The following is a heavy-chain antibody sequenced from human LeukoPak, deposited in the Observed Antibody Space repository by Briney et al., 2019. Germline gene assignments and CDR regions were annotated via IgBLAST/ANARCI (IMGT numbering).Heavy chain of an antibody. CDR2: IYYSGTT. V-gene: IGHV4-59*02. J-gene: IGHJ5*01. CDR1: GDSVSNSY. CDR3: AGNSWGYNWFDS. D-gene: IGHD7-27*01. Sequence: SETLSLTCTVSGDSVSNSYWSWIRQPPGQGLEWIGYIYYSGTTSYSPSLKSRVTMSVDTSKNQFSLKLTSVSAADTAVYYCAGNSWGYNWFDSWGQGTLVTVSS.